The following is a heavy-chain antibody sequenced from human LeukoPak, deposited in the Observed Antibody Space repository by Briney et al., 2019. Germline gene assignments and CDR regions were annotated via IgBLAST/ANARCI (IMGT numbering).Heavy chain of an antibody. CDR3: ARDLEV. V-gene: IGHV1-2*02. J-gene: IGHJ4*02. Sequence: ASVTVSCTVSGYTFTVYYMHWVRQAPGQGLEWMGWINPNSGGTSYAQNSQGRVTMTRDTSISTAYMELSRLRSDDTAIYYCARDLEVWGQGTLVAVSS. CDR1: GYTFTVYY. CDR2: INPNSGGT.